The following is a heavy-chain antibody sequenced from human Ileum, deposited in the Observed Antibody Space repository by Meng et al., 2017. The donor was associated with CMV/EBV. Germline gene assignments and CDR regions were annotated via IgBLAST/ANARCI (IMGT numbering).Heavy chain of an antibody. CDR3: ARGNSVPAANWFDP. J-gene: IGHJ5*02. V-gene: IGHV1-69*05. CDR2: IIPIFSTA. CDR1: GGTFSSYA. D-gene: IGHD2-2*01. Sequence: ASGGTFSSYAISWVRQAPGQGLEWMGGIIPIFSTANYAQKFQGRVTITTDESTSTAYMELSSLRSEDTAVYYCARGNSVPAANWFDPWGQGTLVTVSS.